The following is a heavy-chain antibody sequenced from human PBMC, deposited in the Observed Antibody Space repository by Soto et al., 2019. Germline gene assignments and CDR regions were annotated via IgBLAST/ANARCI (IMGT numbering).Heavy chain of an antibody. D-gene: IGHD5-12*01. Sequence: GGSLRLSCAASGFTFSSYAMSWVRQAPGKGLEWVSTISGSGGTTYYADSVKGRFTIPRDNSKNTLYLQMNSLRAEDTAVYYCAKEGDGYDYFDYWGQGTLVTVSS. J-gene: IGHJ4*02. CDR2: ISGSGGTT. V-gene: IGHV3-23*01. CDR1: GFTFSSYA. CDR3: AKEGDGYDYFDY.